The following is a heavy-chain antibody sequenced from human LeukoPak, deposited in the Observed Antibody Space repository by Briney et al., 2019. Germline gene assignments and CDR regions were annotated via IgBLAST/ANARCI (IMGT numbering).Heavy chain of an antibody. CDR2: IGASGSST. D-gene: IGHD3-3*01. CDR1: EFPFSIFP. Sequence: GGSLRLSCVPSEFPFSIFPMSWVRQAPGKGLEWVSTIGASGSSTYYADSVKGRFTISRDNSKTTLYLQINSLRAEDTAVYYCARDRSTINDTFDIWGQGTMVTVSS. CDR3: ARDRSTINDTFDI. V-gene: IGHV3-23*01. J-gene: IGHJ3*02.